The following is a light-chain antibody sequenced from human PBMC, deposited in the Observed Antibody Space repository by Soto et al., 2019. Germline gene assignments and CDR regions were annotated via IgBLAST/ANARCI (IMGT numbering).Light chain of an antibody. CDR2: TAS. V-gene: IGKV1-6*01. CDR1: QGIRAD. Sequence: AIQMTQSPSSLSASVGDRVTITSRASQGIRADLRWYQVKPSKAPKLLIYTASNLQSGVPSRFRGIGSGTDFALTIYSLQPEAFATYYCLPEYNYPLTFGGGTKVEIK. CDR3: LPEYNYPLT. J-gene: IGKJ4*01.